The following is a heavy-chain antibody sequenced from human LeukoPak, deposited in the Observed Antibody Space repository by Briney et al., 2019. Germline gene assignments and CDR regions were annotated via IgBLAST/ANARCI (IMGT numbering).Heavy chain of an antibody. CDR3: AKVEQWLPFDY. J-gene: IGHJ4*02. V-gene: IGHV3-23*01. CDR1: GFTFSKHG. D-gene: IGHD6-19*01. CDR2: ISPSGDIT. Sequence: GGSLRLSCAASGFTFSKHGMNWVRQAPGKGLEWVSGISPSGDITYYADSVKGRFTISRDNSKNTLYLQMNSLRAEDTAVYYCAKVEQWLPFDYWGQGTLVTVSS.